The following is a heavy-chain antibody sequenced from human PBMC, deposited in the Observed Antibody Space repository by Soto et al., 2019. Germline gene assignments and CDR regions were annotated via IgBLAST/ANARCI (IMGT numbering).Heavy chain of an antibody. CDR2: IIPISGTA. CDR1: GGTFSSYA. J-gene: IGHJ6*02. D-gene: IGHD2-2*01. Sequence: QVQLVQSGAEVKKPGSSVKVSCKASGGTFSSYAISWVRQAPGQGLEWMGGIIPISGTANYAQKFQGRVTMTADEPTSAAYMELSRLRSEPTAVYYCARSQGSSTSLEIYYYYYYGMDVWGQGTTVTVSS. V-gene: IGHV1-69*01. CDR3: ARSQGSSTSLEIYYYYYYGMDV.